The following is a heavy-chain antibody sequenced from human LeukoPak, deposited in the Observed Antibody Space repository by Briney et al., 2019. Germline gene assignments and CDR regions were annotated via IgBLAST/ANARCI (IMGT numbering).Heavy chain of an antibody. CDR2: IYPGDSDT. CDR1: GYSFTGYW. Sequence: GESLKISCKGSGYSFTGYWIGWVRQMAGKGLEWMGIIYPGDSDTRYSPSFQGQVTISADKSISTAYLQWSSLKASDTAMYYCATSRAHLRYFDWLYQPLDYWGQGTLVTVSS. V-gene: IGHV5-51*01. CDR3: ATSRAHLRYFDWLYQPLDY. D-gene: IGHD3-9*01. J-gene: IGHJ4*02.